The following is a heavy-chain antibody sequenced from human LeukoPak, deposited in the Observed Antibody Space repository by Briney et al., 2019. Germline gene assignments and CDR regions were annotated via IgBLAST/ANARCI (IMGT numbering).Heavy chain of an antibody. CDR2: IIPIFGIA. J-gene: IGHJ6*02. Sequence: SVKVSCKASGGTFISYAISWVRQAPGQGLEWMGRIIPIFGIANYAQKFQGRVTITADKSTSTAYMELSSLRSEDTAAYYCARDVWTTVTLQGGMDVWGQGTTVTVSS. CDR3: ARDVWTTVTLQGGMDV. D-gene: IGHD4-11*01. CDR1: GGTFISYA. V-gene: IGHV1-69*04.